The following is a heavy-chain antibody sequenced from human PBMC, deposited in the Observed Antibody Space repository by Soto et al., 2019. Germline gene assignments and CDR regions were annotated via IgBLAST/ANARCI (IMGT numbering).Heavy chain of an antibody. CDR1: GFTFSSYS. Sequence: GGSLRLSCGASGFTFSSYSMHCVLQAPGKGLERMAVISYEGSNKYYADSVKGRFTISRDNSKNTLYLQMNSLRAEDTAVYYCAIVLSKYYYDSSGYYYGFLAYWGQGTLVTVSS. CDR3: AIVLSKYYYDSSGYYYGFLAY. J-gene: IGHJ4*02. CDR2: ISYEGSNK. D-gene: IGHD3-22*01. V-gene: IGHV3-30*01.